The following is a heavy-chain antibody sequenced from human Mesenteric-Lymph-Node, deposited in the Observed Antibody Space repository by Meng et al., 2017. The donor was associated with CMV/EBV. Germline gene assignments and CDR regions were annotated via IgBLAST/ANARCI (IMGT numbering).Heavy chain of an antibody. V-gene: IGHV4-39*01. CDR3: ARHSTGTPIGFDY. D-gene: IGHD1-1*01. J-gene: IGHJ4*02. CDR1: GGSISSSGYY. CDR2: FYHSGYT. Sequence: GSLRLSCTVSGGSISSSGYYWGWIRQPPGKGLEWIGSFYHSGYTFSTPSLKSRVAISIDTSKNQFSLKLTSVSAADTAVYYCARHSTGTPIGFDYWGQGTLVTVSS.